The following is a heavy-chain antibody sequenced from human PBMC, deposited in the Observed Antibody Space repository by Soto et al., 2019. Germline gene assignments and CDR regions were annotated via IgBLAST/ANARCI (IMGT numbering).Heavy chain of an antibody. J-gene: IGHJ3*02. CDR3: ARGDYYDTSGPFSDAFDI. Sequence: GGSLRLSCAASGFTFADYWVSWVRQAPGKGLEWVANIKPDGSEKFYVDSLKGRFTMSRDNAKNSLYLQMNGLRADDTAVYYCARGDYYDTSGPFSDAFDIWGQGTMVTVSS. D-gene: IGHD3-22*01. V-gene: IGHV3-7*04. CDR1: GFTFADYW. CDR2: IKPDGSEK.